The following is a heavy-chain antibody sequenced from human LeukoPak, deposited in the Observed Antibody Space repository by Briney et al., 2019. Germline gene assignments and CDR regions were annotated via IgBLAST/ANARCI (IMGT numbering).Heavy chain of an antibody. J-gene: IGHJ4*02. CDR3: ARLKRWLQLVMFDY. D-gene: IGHD5-24*01. V-gene: IGHV4-39*07. Sequence: PSETLSLTCAVSDDSMRSDSYYWGWTRQSPGKALEWIGSISNRGRTLYSPSLKSRVTISIDTSKNQFSLKLSSVTAADTAVYYCARLKRWLQLVMFDYWGQGTLVTVSS. CDR1: DDSMRSDSYY. CDR2: ISNRGRT.